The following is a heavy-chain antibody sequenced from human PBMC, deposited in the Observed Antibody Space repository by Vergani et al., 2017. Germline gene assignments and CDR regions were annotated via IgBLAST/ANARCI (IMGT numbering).Heavy chain of an antibody. D-gene: IGHD1-7*01. CDR3: VYRKTECGTTGXFYPFYYYYYMDV. J-gene: IGHJ6*03. CDR1: GFSLNTRGVS. V-gene: IGHV2-5*04. Sequence: QIPLKESGPTLVKPTQTLRLTCTFSGFSLNTRGVSVAWNRQPPGKALDWLALIYWNDDQHYSPSLNNRVTITKYTSKNQVVLTMTNMDYVDTGTYYCVYRKTECGTTGXFYPFYYYYYMDVWGKGTTVTVSS. CDR2: IYWNDDQ.